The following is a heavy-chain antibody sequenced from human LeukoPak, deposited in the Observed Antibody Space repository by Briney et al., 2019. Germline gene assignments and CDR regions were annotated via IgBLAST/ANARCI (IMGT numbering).Heavy chain of an antibody. V-gene: IGHV4-34*01. CDR3: ARCLDYYYYYYMDV. D-gene: IGHD5/OR15-5a*01. CDR2: INHSGST. J-gene: IGHJ6*03. CDR1: GGSFSGYY. Sequence: PSETLSLTCAVYGGSFSGYYWSWIRQPPGKGLEWIGEINHSGSTNYNPSLKSRVTISVDTSKNQFSLKLSSVTAADTAVYYCARCLDYYYYYYMDVWGKGTTVTVSS.